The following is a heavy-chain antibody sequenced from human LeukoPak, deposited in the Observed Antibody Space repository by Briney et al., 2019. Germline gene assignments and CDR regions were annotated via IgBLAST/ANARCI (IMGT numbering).Heavy chain of an antibody. Sequence: KPSETLSLTCAVYGGSFSGYYWSWIRQPPGKGLEWIGEINHSGSTNYNPSLKSRVTISVDTSKNQFSLKLSSVTAADTAVYYCAREYPPNYDFWSGYVCYYFDYWGQGTLVTVSS. CDR1: GGSFSGYY. CDR3: AREYPPNYDFWSGYVCYYFDY. D-gene: IGHD3-3*01. V-gene: IGHV4-34*01. J-gene: IGHJ4*02. CDR2: INHSGST.